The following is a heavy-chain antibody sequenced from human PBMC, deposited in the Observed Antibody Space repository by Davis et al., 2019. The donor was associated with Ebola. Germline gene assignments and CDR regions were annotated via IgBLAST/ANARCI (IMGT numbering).Heavy chain of an antibody. Sequence: DSVKGRFTISRDNSKNTLYLQMNSLRAEDTAVYYCAKAAQKYYYDSSGYHTAYYFDYWGQGTLVTVSS. CDR3: AKAAQKYYYDSSGYHTAYYFDY. J-gene: IGHJ4*02. D-gene: IGHD3-22*01. V-gene: IGHV3-30*02.